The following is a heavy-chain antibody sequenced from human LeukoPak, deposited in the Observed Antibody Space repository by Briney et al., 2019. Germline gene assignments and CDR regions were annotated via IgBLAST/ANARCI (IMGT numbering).Heavy chain of an antibody. CDR1: GGTFSSYA. V-gene: IGHV1-69*06. CDR2: IIPIFGTA. CDR3: ARGSTEVLY. Sequence: SVKVSCKASGGTFSSYAISWVRQAPGQGLEWMGGIIPIFGTANYAQKFQGRVTMTANTSISTVYMELSSLRSEDTAIYYCARGSTEVLYWGQGTLITVSS. J-gene: IGHJ4*02. D-gene: IGHD1-14*01.